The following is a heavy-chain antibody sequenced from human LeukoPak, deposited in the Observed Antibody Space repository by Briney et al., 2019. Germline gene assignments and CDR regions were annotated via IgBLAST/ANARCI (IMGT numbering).Heavy chain of an antibody. CDR3: AASGYSYGTLDY. CDR1: GFTFRSYG. J-gene: IGHJ4*02. CDR2: ISYGGSNK. V-gene: IGHV3-30*03. Sequence: PGGSLRLSCAASGFTFRSYGMHWVRQAPGKGLEWVAIISYGGSNKYYADSVKGRFTISRDNSRNTLYLQMNSLRAEDTAVYYCAASGYSYGTLDYWGQGTLVTVSS. D-gene: IGHD5-18*01.